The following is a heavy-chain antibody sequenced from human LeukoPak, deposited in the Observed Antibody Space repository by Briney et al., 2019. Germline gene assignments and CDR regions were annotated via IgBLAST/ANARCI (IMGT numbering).Heavy chain of an antibody. D-gene: IGHD3-10*01. CDR1: GFPFRNYS. Sequence: GGSLRLSCTTSGFPFRNYSMNWVRQAPGRGLQWVSAISASGRTTKYADPVKGRFTISRDNSRNTLYLHIDSLRPDDTVLYFCAKDDAGFGEDFDSWGQGTLVIVSS. J-gene: IGHJ4*02. CDR3: AKDDAGFGEDFDS. V-gene: IGHV3-23*01. CDR2: ISASGRTT.